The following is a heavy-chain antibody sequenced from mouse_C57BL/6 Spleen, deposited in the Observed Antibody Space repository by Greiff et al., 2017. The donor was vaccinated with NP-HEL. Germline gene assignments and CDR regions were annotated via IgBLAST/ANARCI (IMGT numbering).Heavy chain of an antibody. CDR1: GYTFTSYG. CDR3: AYGKPSYYFDY. D-gene: IGHD2-10*02. J-gene: IGHJ2*01. Sequence: VQLQQSGAELARPGASVKLSCTASGYTFTSYGISWVKQRTGQGLEWIGEIYPRSGNTYYNEKFKGKATLTADKSSSTAYMGLRSLTSEDSAVYFWAYGKPSYYFDYWGQGTTLTVSS. CDR2: IYPRSGNT. V-gene: IGHV1-81*01.